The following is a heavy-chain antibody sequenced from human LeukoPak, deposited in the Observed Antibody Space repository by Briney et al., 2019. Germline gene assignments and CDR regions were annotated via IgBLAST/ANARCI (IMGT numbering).Heavy chain of an antibody. CDR3: ARDPYVGWLQSAFVVY. V-gene: IGHV1-2*06. J-gene: IGHJ4*02. CDR2: INPNSGGT. D-gene: IGHD5-24*01. CDR1: GYTFTGYY. Sequence: ASVKVSCKASGYTFTGYYMHWVRQAPGQGLEWMGRINPNSGGTNYAQKFQGRVTMTRDTSISTAYMELSRLRSDDTAVYYCARDPYVGWLQSAFVVYWGQGTLVTVSS.